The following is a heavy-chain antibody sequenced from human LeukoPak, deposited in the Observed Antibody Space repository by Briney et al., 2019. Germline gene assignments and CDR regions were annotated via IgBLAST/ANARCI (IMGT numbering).Heavy chain of an antibody. V-gene: IGHV1-46*01. CDR3: ARDVVGSVWWFDP. D-gene: IGHD6-19*01. CDR1: GYTFIRYS. CDR2: INPNGGDT. Sequence: ASVKVSCKTSGYTFIRYSIHWVRQAPGQGLEWMGIINPNGGDTDYAQKFQGRVAMTRDTSTSTVYMELSSLRSEDTAICYCARDVVGSVWWFDPWGQGTLVAVSS. J-gene: IGHJ5*02.